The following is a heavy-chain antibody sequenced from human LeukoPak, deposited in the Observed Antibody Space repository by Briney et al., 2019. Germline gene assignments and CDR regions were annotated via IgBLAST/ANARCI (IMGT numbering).Heavy chain of an antibody. V-gene: IGHV1-58*01. D-gene: IGHD3-3*01. J-gene: IGHJ5*02. Sequence: SVKVSCKTSGFTFTSSAVQWVRQARGQRLEWIGWIVVGSGNTNYAQKFQERVTITRDMSTSTAYMELSSLRSEDTAVHYCAAVPTLRFLEWLRWFDPWGQGTLVTVSS. CDR2: IVVGSGNT. CDR1: GFTFTSSA. CDR3: AAVPTLRFLEWLRWFDP.